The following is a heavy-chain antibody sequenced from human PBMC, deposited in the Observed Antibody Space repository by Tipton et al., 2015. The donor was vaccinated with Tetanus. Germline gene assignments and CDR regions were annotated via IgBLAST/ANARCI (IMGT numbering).Heavy chain of an antibody. CDR3: ARDQGGGRVVRLNWFDP. V-gene: IGHV4-59*01. J-gene: IGHJ5*02. D-gene: IGHD6-6*01. CDR1: GDSMTDFY. Sequence: GLVKPSETLSLTCNVSGDSMTDFYWSWIRQPPGKGLEWIAYIFYSGRTQHNPSLKSRVTISVDTAKNQFSLQLRSVTAADTAFYYCARDQGGGRVVRLNWFDPWGQGTLVTVSS. CDR2: IFYSGRT.